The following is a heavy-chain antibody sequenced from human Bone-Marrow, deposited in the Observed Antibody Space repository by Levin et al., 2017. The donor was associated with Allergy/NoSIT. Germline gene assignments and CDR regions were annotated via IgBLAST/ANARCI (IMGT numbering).Heavy chain of an antibody. CDR1: HYSISSGFY. Sequence: SQTLSLTCRVSHYSISSGFYWGWIRRPPGKGLEWIGSVFHTGTTFYNPSLKSRVTISVDSSKNQFSLKVTSVSASDTALYYCARDLQGDAFDFWGQGTMVTVSS. CDR2: VFHTGTT. J-gene: IGHJ3*01. V-gene: IGHV4-38-2*02. CDR3: ARDLQGDAFDF.